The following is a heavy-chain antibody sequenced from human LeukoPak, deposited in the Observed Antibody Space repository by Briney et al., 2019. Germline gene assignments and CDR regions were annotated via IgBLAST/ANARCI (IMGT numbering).Heavy chain of an antibody. CDR3: AREELTTMVRGVMGY. J-gene: IGHJ4*02. CDR2: IYTSGST. V-gene: IGHV4-61*02. D-gene: IGHD3-10*01. Sequence: SQTLSLTCTVSGGSISSGSYYWRWLRQPAGKGLEWIGRIYTSGSTNYNPSLKSRVTISVDTSKNQFSLKLSSVTAADTAVYYCAREELTTMVRGVMGYWGQGTLVTVSS. CDR1: GGSISSGSYY.